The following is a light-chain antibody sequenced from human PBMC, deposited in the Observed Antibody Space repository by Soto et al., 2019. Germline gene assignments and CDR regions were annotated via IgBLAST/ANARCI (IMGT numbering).Light chain of an antibody. J-gene: IGKJ4*01. CDR2: TAS. V-gene: IGKV3-20*01. Sequence: EIVLTQSPGTLYLSPGERVTLSCRASQSVSNDYSSWYQQKPGQAPRLVIYTASSRATGVPARFSGSGSGTDFTLTISRLEPEDFALYYCQQFGTSPLTFGGGTKVEVK. CDR3: QQFGTSPLT. CDR1: QSVSNDY.